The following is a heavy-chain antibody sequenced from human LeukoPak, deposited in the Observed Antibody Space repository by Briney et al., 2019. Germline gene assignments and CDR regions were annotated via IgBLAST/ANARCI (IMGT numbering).Heavy chain of an antibody. D-gene: IGHD3-22*01. CDR3: ARGYYYDSSGYMYAFDI. CDR2: IYYSGST. J-gene: IGHJ3*02. V-gene: IGHV4-59*01. Sequence: SETLSLTCTVSGGSISSYYWSWIRQPPGKGLEWIGYIYYSGSTNYNPFLKSRVTISVDTSKNQFSLKLSSVTAADTAVYYCARGYYYDSSGYMYAFDIWGQGTMVTVSS. CDR1: GGSISSYY.